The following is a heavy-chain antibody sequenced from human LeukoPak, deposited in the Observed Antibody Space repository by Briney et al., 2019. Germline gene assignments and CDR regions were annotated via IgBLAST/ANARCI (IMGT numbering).Heavy chain of an antibody. J-gene: IGHJ4*02. CDR3: AREEGIAAAGTGGVDY. V-gene: IGHV4-30-2*01. CDR2: IYHSGST. D-gene: IGHD6-13*01. CDR1: GGSISSGGYS. Sequence: SETLSLTCAVSGGSISSGGYSWSWIRQPPGKGLEWIGYIYHSGSTYYNPSLKSRVTISVDRSKNQFSLKLSSVTAADTAVYYCAREEGIAAAGTGGVDYWGQGTLVTVSS.